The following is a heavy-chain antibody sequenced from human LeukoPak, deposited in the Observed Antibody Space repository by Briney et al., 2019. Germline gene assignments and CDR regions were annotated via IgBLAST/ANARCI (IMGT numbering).Heavy chain of an antibody. CDR3: AREILTDHYTFDI. J-gene: IGHJ3*02. CDR1: GGSFSGYY. V-gene: IGHV4-34*01. CDR2: VNYDGRA. D-gene: IGHD3-9*01. Sequence: KPSETLSLTCAVYGGSFSGYYWSWIRQPPGKGLEWIGEVNYDGRANYNPSLTSRATVSVDTSKNQFSLKLSSVTAADTAVYYCAREILTDHYTFDIWGQGTMVTVSS.